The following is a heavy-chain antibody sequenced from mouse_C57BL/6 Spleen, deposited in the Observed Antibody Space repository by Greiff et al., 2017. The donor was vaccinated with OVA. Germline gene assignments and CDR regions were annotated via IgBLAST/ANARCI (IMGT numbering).Heavy chain of an antibody. Sequence: VQLQQSGPELVKPGASVKISCKASGYTFTDYYMNWVKQSHGKSLEWIGDINPNNGGTSYNQKFKGKATLTVDKSSSTAYMELRSLTSEDSAVYYCARRELRLGFYAMDYWGQGTSVTVSS. CDR1: GYTFTDYY. J-gene: IGHJ4*01. CDR2: INPNNGGT. CDR3: ARRELRLGFYAMDY. V-gene: IGHV1-26*01. D-gene: IGHD2-12*01.